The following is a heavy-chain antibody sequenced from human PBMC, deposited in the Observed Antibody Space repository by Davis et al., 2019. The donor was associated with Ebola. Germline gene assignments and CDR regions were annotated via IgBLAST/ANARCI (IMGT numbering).Heavy chain of an antibody. J-gene: IGHJ4*02. V-gene: IGHV1-3*01. CDR3: ARDSSGWYYFDY. CDR2: ISAYNGNT. Sequence: ASVKVSCKASGYTFTSYAMHWVRQAPGQGLEWMGWISAYNGNTKYSQKFQGRVTITRDTSASTAYMELSSLRSEDTAVYYCARDSSGWYYFDYWGQGTLVTVSS. D-gene: IGHD6-19*01. CDR1: GYTFTSYA.